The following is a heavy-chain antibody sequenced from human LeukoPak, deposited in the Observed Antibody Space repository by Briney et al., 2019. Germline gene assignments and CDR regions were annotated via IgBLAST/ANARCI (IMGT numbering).Heavy chain of an antibody. Sequence: SETLSLTCAVYGGSFSGYYWSWIRQPPGKGLEWIGEINHSGSTYYNPSLKSRVTISVGTSKNQFSLTLSSVTAADTAVYYCARQPAVDPPVDYWGQGTLVTVSS. D-gene: IGHD2-21*01. CDR2: INHSGST. J-gene: IGHJ4*02. CDR1: GGSFSGYY. V-gene: IGHV4-34*01. CDR3: ARQPAVDPPVDY.